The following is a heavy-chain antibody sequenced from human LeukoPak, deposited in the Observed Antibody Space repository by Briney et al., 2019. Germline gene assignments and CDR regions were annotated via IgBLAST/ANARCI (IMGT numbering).Heavy chain of an antibody. J-gene: IGHJ4*02. CDR2: IYSGGST. D-gene: IGHD1-1*01. CDR1: GFTVTGNY. Sequence: GGSLRLSCAASGFTVTGNYMSWVRQAPGKGLEWVSVIYSGGSTFYADSVKGRFTISRDNSKNMLYLQMNSLRAEDTAVYYCAKESGALGAPFYDYWGQGILVTGSS. CDR3: AKESGALGAPFYDY. V-gene: IGHV3-53*01.